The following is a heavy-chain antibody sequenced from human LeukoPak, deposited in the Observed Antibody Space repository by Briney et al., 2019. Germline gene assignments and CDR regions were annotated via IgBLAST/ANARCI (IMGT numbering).Heavy chain of an antibody. CDR2: MYTSGDS. CDR3: ARLRAEYRWNYLDYFDY. D-gene: IGHD1-7*01. V-gene: IGHV4-4*08. Sequence: SETPSLTCAVSGASIRSYYWSWIRQPPGRGLEWIGYMYTSGDSNYSPSLESRVSMSIDTSKSQFPLKLTSVTAADTAVYYRARLRAEYRWNYLDYFDYWGQGTLVTVSS. J-gene: IGHJ4*02. CDR1: GASIRSYY.